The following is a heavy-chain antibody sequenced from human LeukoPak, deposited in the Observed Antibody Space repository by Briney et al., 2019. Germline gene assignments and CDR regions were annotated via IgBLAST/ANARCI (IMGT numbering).Heavy chain of an antibody. CDR3: VRATPCRYFLGGKFYERSSHGFDV. Sequence: ASVKLSCTASGYTFTSYDVNWVRQAAGQGLGWMGWMNPRSGNTGYAQSLQSRLTMTTDTSTTTAYMELSNLYSVDTAIYYCVRATPCRYFLGGKFYERSSHGFDVWGQGTVVTVSA. CDR2: MNPRSGNT. CDR1: GYTFTSYD. V-gene: IGHV1-8*01. D-gene: IGHD2-15*01. J-gene: IGHJ3*01.